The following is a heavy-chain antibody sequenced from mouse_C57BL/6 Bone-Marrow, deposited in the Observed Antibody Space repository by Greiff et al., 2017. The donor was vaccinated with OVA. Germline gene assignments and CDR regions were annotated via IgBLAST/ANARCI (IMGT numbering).Heavy chain of an antibody. CDR2: INPSSGYT. J-gene: IGHJ3*01. CDR3: ARSLYSLAWFAY. V-gene: IGHV1-7*01. CDR1: GYTFTSYW. D-gene: IGHD3-1*01. Sequence: VKLMESGAELAKPGASVKLSCKASGYTFTSYWMHWVKQRPGQGLEWIGYINPSSGYTKYNQKFKDKATLTADKSPSTAYMQLSSLTYEDSAVYYCARSLYSLAWFAYWGQGTLVTVSA.